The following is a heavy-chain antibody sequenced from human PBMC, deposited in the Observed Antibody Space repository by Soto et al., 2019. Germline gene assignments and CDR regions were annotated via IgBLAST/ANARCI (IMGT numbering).Heavy chain of an antibody. CDR3: ARGRYGDY. D-gene: IGHD1-1*01. CDR1: GYTFTTYG. CDR2: ISAHNGNT. V-gene: IGHV1-18*01. Sequence: QVHLVQSGAEVKKPGASVKVYCKGSGYTFTTYGITWVRQAPGQGLEWMGWISAHNGNTNYAQKLQGRVTVTRDTSTSAAYMELSSLRSDDTDVYYCARGRYGDYWGQGALVTVSS. J-gene: IGHJ4*02.